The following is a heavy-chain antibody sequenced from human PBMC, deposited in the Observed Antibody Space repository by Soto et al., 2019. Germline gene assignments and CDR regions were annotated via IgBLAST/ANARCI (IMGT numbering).Heavy chain of an antibody. D-gene: IGHD2-8*01. J-gene: IGHJ5*01. CDR3: ARLIGDSWLAS. Sequence: QVQLQQSGPRLVKPSQTLSLTCAISGASVSSNSATWDWIRQSPSRGLEWLGRTYYRSKWYTNYPVSVIVRITINPDTSITLLPLQLDAVTPADTAVDYCARLIGDSWLASWGQGTLVTVSS. CDR2: TYYRSKWYT. V-gene: IGHV6-1*01. CDR1: GASVSSNSAT.